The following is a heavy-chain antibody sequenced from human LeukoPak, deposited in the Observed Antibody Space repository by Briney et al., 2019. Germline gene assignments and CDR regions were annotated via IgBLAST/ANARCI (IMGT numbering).Heavy chain of an antibody. CDR1: GFTFSNYN. V-gene: IGHV3-48*01. CDR2: ISSSSGTI. D-gene: IGHD3-9*01. J-gene: IGHJ6*02. Sequence: GGSLRLACAASGFTFSNYNMKWVRQAPGMGLEWVSYISSSSGTIYYADSVKGRFTISRDNAKNSLYLQMNSLRAEDTAVYYCARASYDILTGHIYGMDVWGQGTTVTVSS. CDR3: ARASYDILTGHIYGMDV.